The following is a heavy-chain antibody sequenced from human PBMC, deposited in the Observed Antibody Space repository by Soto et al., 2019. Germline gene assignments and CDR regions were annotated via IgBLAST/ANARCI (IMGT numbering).Heavy chain of an antibody. J-gene: IGHJ6*03. V-gene: IGHV1-18*01. D-gene: IGHD6-13*01. CDR3: ARCIAAAGYLALYYYYCYMDV. Sequence: QVQLVQSGAEVKKPGASVKVSCKASGYTFTSYGISWVRQAPGQGLEWMGWISAYNGNTNYAQKLQGRVTMTTDTSTSTAYMELRSLRSDDTAVYYCARCIAAAGYLALYYYYCYMDVWGKGTTVTVSS. CDR2: ISAYNGNT. CDR1: GYTFTSYG.